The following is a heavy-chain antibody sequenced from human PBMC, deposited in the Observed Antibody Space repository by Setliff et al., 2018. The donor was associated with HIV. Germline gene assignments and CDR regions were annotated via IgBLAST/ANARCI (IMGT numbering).Heavy chain of an antibody. V-gene: IGHV4-30-4*08. D-gene: IGHD4-17*01. J-gene: IGHJ4*02. CDR3: VRDDYGYNGKGFDY. CDR1: GFSLSPRGMS. CDR2: ITYSGSA. Sequence: SGPTLVNPTQTLTLTCTFSGFSLSPRGMSVSWIRQPPGKALEWTGYITYSGSAYYNPSLKSRVTISIDTSNNQISLRLSSVTAADTAMYYCVRDDYGYNGKGFDYWGPGTLVTVSS.